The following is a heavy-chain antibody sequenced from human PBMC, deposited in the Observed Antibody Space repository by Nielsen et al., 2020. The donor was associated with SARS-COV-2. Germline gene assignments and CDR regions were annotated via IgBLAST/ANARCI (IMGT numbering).Heavy chain of an antibody. D-gene: IGHD5-18*01. CDR1: GLSVSSHD. J-gene: IGHJ4*02. Sequence: GESLKISCAASGLSVSSHDMNWVRQAPGKGLQWVSLIYSDGSTKYADSVKGRFTISRDNSRNTVYLQMNSLRPEDTAVYYCAREFALRDTAYFDYWGQGTLVTVSS. V-gene: IGHV3-53*01. CDR3: AREFALRDTAYFDY. CDR2: IYSDGST.